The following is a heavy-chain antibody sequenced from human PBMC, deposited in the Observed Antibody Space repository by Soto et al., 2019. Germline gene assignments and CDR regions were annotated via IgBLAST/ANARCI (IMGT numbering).Heavy chain of an antibody. D-gene: IGHD2-15*01. V-gene: IGHV1-18*01. Sequence: QVQLVQSGAEVKKPGASVKVSCKASGYTFTSYGISWVRQAPGQGLEWMGWISAYNGNTNYAQKLQGRVTMTTDTSTSKAYMELRSLRSDDTAVYYCARDYTVVMAAGPVHYGMDVWGQGTTVTVSS. CDR1: GYTFTSYG. CDR3: ARDYTVVMAAGPVHYGMDV. J-gene: IGHJ6*02. CDR2: ISAYNGNT.